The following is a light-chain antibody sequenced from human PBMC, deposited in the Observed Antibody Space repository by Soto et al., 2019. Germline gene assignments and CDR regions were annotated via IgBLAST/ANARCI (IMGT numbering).Light chain of an antibody. CDR3: QQYST. CDR2: GAS. Sequence: EIVLTQSPGSLSFSPGESSTLSCRASQSVSSSYLAWYQQKPGQAPRLLIYGASSRATGIPDRFSGSGSGTDFTLTISRLEPEDFAVYYCQQYSTFGQGTKVDIK. V-gene: IGKV3-20*01. J-gene: IGKJ1*01. CDR1: QSVSSSY.